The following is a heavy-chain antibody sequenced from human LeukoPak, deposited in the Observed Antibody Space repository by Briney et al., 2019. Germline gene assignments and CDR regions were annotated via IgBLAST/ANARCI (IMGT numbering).Heavy chain of an antibody. J-gene: IGHJ4*02. V-gene: IGHV3-33*06. CDR2: IWYDGSNK. CDR3: AKKRYAGEGGNSFDY. D-gene: IGHD3-10*01. CDR1: GFTFSSYG. Sequence: GGSLRLSCAASGFTFSSYGMHWVRQAPGKGLEWVAVIWYDGSNKYYADSVKGRFTISRDNSKNTLYLQMNSLRAEDTAVYYCAKKRYAGEGGNSFDYWGPGTLVTVSS.